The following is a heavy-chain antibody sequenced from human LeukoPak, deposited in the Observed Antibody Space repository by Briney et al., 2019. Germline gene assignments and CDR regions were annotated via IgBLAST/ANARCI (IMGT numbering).Heavy chain of an antibody. V-gene: IGHV1-69*06. D-gene: IGHD3-10*01. Sequence: SVKVSCKASGGTFSSYAISWVRQAPGQGLEWMGGIIPIFGTANYAQKFQGRVTITADKSTSTAYMELSSLRSKDTAVYYCASLQPYYYGSGSYYNTYYFDYWGQGTLVTVSS. CDR3: ASLQPYYYGSGSYYNTYYFDY. CDR2: IIPIFGTA. J-gene: IGHJ4*02. CDR1: GGTFSSYA.